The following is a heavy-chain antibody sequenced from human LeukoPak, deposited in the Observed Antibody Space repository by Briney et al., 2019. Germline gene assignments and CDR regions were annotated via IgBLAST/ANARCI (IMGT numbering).Heavy chain of an antibody. D-gene: IGHD6-19*01. Sequence: PSETLSLTCTVSGDTIRSHYWTWIRQTPEKGLEWIGYTSHSGTTNYNPSLKSRFTISVDTSKNQFYLKVKSVTAADTAVYYCGREGVIGVAGTSFDPWGQGTLVTVSS. J-gene: IGHJ5*02. V-gene: IGHV4-59*11. CDR3: GREGVIGVAGTSFDP. CDR2: TSHSGTT. CDR1: GDTIRSHY.